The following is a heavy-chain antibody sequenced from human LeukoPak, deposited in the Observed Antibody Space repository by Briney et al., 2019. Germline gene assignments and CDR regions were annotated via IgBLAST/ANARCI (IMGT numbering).Heavy chain of an antibody. CDR1: GGSISSYY. CDR3: ARLFEP. V-gene: IGHV4-4*09. Sequence: SETLFLTCTVSGGSISSYYWSWIRQPPGKGLEWIGYIYTSGSTNYNPSLKSRVTISVDTSKNQFSLKLSSVTAADTAVYYCARLFEPWGQGTLVTVSS. CDR2: IYTSGST. J-gene: IGHJ5*02.